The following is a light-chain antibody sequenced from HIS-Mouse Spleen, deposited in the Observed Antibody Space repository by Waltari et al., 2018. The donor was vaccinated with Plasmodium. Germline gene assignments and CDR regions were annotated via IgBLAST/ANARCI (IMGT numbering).Light chain of an antibody. CDR1: SSDVGGSNY. CDR3: CSYAGSYTLV. CDR2: DVS. V-gene: IGLV2-11*01. J-gene: IGLJ2*01. Sequence: QSALTQPRSVSGSPGQSVTISCTGTSSDVGGSNYVSRYQQHPGKAPKFMIYDVSKRPSWVPDRFSGSKSGNTASLTTSGLQAEDEADYYCCSYAGSYTLVFGGGTKLTVL.